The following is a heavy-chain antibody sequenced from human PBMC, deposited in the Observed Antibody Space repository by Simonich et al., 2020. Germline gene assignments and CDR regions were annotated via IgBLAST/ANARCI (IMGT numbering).Heavy chain of an antibody. CDR2: ISGSGGST. V-gene: IGHV3-23*01. CDR1: GFNFCSYA. D-gene: IGHD1-26*01. J-gene: IGHJ5*02. CDR3: AKDSSLVGATDWFDP. Sequence: EVQLLESGGGLVQPGGSLRLSCAASGFNFCSYAMSWVRQAPWEGVEWVSAISGSGGSTYYADSVKGRFTISRDNSKNTLYLQMNSLRAEDTAVYYCAKDSSLVGATDWFDPWGQGTLVTVSS.